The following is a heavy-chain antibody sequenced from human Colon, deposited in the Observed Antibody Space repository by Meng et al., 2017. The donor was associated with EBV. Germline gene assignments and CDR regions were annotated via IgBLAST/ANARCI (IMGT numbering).Heavy chain of an antibody. Sequence: VRIRQWGAGLLKPLESLSSTCAVLGGYFSGYYWSWIRKAPGKGLEWIGEINHSGSTKFNPCLESRVSISVDTSENQVSLKLTSVTAADTDVYYCARRTTVNLRSFDSWGQGTLVTVSS. CDR1: GGYFSGYY. CDR3: ARRTTVNLRSFDS. J-gene: IGHJ4*02. D-gene: IGHD4-17*01. V-gene: IGHV4-34*01. CDR2: INHSGST.